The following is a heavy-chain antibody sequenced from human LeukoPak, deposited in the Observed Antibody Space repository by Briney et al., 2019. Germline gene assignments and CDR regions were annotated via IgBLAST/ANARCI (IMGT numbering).Heavy chain of an antibody. CDR1: GFTFGDYA. CDR3: AKSGYNRFDY. Sequence: PGGSLRLSCTASGFTFGDYAMSWVRQAPGKGLEWVSSISGSGSGGSTYYADSVKGRFTISRDNSKNTLYLQMNSLRAEDTAVYYCAKSGYNRFDYWGQGTLVTVSS. V-gene: IGHV3-23*01. J-gene: IGHJ4*02. D-gene: IGHD5-24*01. CDR2: ISGSGSGGST.